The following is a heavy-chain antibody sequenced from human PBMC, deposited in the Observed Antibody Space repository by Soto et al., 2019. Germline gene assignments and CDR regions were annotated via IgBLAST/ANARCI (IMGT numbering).Heavy chain of an antibody. CDR3: ATVVRYFDWITGPRDY. CDR2: ISGSGGST. Sequence: GGSLRLSCAASGFTFSSYAMSWVRQAPGKGLEWVSAISGSGGSTYYADSVKGRFTISRDNSKNTLYLQMNSLRAEDTAVYYCATVVRYFDWITGPRDYWGQGTLVTVSS. D-gene: IGHD3-9*01. J-gene: IGHJ4*02. V-gene: IGHV3-23*01. CDR1: GFTFSSYA.